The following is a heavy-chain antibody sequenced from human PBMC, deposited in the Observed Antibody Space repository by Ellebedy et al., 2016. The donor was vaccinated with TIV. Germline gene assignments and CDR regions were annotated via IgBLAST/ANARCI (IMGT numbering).Heavy chain of an antibody. V-gene: IGHV3-74*01. CDR3: ARVEVGRSGPSNGMDV. Sequence: GESLKISCAASGFTFSNYWMHWVRQGPGKGLVWVSRSSSDGRSTSYADSAKGRFTISRDNAKNTLYLQMNSLRAEDTAVYYCARVEVGRSGPSNGMDVWGQGTTVTVSS. J-gene: IGHJ6*02. D-gene: IGHD6-19*01. CDR2: SSSDGRST. CDR1: GFTFSNYW.